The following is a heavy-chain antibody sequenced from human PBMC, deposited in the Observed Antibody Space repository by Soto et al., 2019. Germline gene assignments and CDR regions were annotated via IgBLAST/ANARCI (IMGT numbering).Heavy chain of an antibody. J-gene: IGHJ6*02. CDR3: ARGRIQAITIFGVVIGFSGMDV. D-gene: IGHD3-3*01. Sequence: SETLSLTCAVYGGSFSGYYWSWIRQPPGKGLEWIGEINHSGSTNYNSSLKSRVTISVDTSRNQFSLKLSSVTAADTAVYYCARGRIQAITIFGVVIGFSGMDVWGQGTTVTVSS. V-gene: IGHV4-34*01. CDR1: GGSFSGYY. CDR2: INHSGST.